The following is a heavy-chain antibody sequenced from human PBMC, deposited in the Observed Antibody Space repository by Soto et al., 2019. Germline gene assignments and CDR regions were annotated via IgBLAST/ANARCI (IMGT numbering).Heavy chain of an antibody. J-gene: IGHJ4*02. CDR1: GASIITDNYF. CDR3: ARCRASDYGGNNHPYYFDR. CDR2: ISYSGRT. Sequence: QLQLQESGPGLVKPSETLSLTCTVSGASIITDNYFWVWIRQSPRRGLELIGSISYSGRTYDNPSLQSRVTISVDTSKNQFSLKLTSVTTADTAVYYCARCRASDYGGNNHPYYFDRWGQGTLVTVSS. V-gene: IGHV4-39*01. D-gene: IGHD4-17*01.